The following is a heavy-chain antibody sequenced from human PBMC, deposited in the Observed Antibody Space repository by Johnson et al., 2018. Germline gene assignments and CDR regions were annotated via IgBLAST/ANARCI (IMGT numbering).Heavy chain of an antibody. CDR1: GFTFSSYA. Sequence: VQLVQAGGGLVQPGGSLRLSCAASGFTFSSYAMSWVRQAPGKGLEWVSAISGSGGSTYYADSVTGRFIISRDNSKNTLYLKMNSLRAEDTAVYYCANDPPLRGDAFDIWGQGTMVTVSS. V-gene: IGHV3-23*04. J-gene: IGHJ3*02. CDR2: ISGSGGST. D-gene: IGHD3-10*01. CDR3: ANDPPLRGDAFDI.